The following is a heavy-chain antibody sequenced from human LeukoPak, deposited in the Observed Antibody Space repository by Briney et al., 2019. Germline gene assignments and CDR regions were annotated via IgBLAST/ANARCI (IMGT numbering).Heavy chain of an antibody. D-gene: IGHD6-19*01. CDR1: GYTPTELS. J-gene: IGHJ3*01. CDR2: FDPEDGES. CDR3: TTGRAGTYAFDF. Sequence: ASVKVSCKVSGYTPTELSMHWVRQALGKGLEWMGGFDPEDGESIYAQRFQGRVTMTEDTSTYTAYMELSSLRSEDTAVYYCTTGRAGTYAFDFWGQGTMVTVSS. V-gene: IGHV1-24*01.